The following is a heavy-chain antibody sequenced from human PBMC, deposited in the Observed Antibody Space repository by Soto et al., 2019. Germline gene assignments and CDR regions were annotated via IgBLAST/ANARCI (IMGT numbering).Heavy chain of an antibody. CDR1: GYTFTSYI. V-gene: IGHV1-3*01. D-gene: IGHD5-18*01. CDR2: INAGNGKT. CDR3: ARRSIQVYHWFAP. J-gene: IGHJ5*02. Sequence: ASVKISCKASGYTFTSYIIHWGRQAHGQRPEWMGWINAGNGKTKYSPRIQDRVKITREPSASKVYMELSSLKSEDTAIYYCARRSIQVYHWFAPWGQGTPVPVSS.